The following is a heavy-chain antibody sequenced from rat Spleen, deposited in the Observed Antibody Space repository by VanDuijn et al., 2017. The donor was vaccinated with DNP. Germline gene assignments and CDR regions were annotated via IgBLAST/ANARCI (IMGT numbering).Heavy chain of an antibody. Sequence: EVQLVESGGGLVRPGRSLKLSCTASGFTFSNYGMAWVRQAPKKGLEWVATISTSGGSTYYRDSVKGRFTISRDNAKSTLYLQMDSLRSEDTATYYCATPTGSEFDYWGQGVMVTVSS. CDR3: ATPTGSEFDY. J-gene: IGHJ2*01. D-gene: IGHD5-1*01. V-gene: IGHV5S13*01. CDR2: ISTSGGST. CDR1: GFTFSNYG.